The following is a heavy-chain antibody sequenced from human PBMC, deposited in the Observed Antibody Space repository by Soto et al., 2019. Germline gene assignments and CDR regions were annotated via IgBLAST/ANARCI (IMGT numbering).Heavy chain of an antibody. CDR1: GYTFTSYY. V-gene: IGHV1-46*01. CDR2: INPSGGST. D-gene: IGHD2-15*01. Sequence: ASVKVSCKASGYTFTSYYMHWVRQAPGQGLEWMGIINPSGGSTSYAQKFQGRVTMTRDTSTSTVYMELSSLRSEDTAVYYCARGDIVVVVAASYYLDYWGQGTLVTVSS. CDR3: ARGDIVVVVAASYYLDY. J-gene: IGHJ4*02.